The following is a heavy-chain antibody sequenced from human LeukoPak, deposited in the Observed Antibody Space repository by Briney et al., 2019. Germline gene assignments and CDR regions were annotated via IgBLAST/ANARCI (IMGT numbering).Heavy chain of an antibody. Sequence: GGSLRLSCAASGFTFSSYSMNWFRQAPGKGLEWVSYISSSSSTIYYADSVKGRFTISRDNAKNSLYLQMNSLRAEDTAVYYCARAGWPEGDYFDYWGQGTLVTVSS. CDR2: ISSSSSTI. J-gene: IGHJ4*02. CDR3: ARAGWPEGDYFDY. CDR1: GFTFSSYS. V-gene: IGHV3-48*04. D-gene: IGHD6-19*01.